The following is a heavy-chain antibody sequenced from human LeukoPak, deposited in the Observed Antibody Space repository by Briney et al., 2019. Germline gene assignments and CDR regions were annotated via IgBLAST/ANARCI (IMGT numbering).Heavy chain of an antibody. V-gene: IGHV3-23*01. CDR1: GFTFSGYS. J-gene: IGHJ4*02. D-gene: IGHD3-22*01. Sequence: GGSLRLSCAGSGFTFSGYSLNWVRQAPGKGLEWVSAISGSGGSTYYADSVKGRFTISRDNSKNTLYLQMNSLRAEDTAVYYCAKDGQDYYDSSGYVYWGQGTLVTVSS. CDR3: AKDGQDYYDSSGYVY. CDR2: ISGSGGST.